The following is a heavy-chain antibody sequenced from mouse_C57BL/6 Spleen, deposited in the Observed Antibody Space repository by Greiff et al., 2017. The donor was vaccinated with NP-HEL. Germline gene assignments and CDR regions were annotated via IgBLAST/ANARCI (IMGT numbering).Heavy chain of an antibody. V-gene: IGHV1-69*01. D-gene: IGHD2-4*01. Sequence: QVQLQQPGAELVMPGASVKLSCKASGYTFTSYWMHWVKQRPGQGLEWIGEIDPSDSYTNYNQKFKGKSTLTVDKSSSTAYMQLSSLTSEDSAVYYCARKGYYDYDEGVAYWGQGTLVTVSA. CDR2: IDPSDSYT. CDR3: ARKGYYDYDEGVAY. CDR1: GYTFTSYW. J-gene: IGHJ3*01.